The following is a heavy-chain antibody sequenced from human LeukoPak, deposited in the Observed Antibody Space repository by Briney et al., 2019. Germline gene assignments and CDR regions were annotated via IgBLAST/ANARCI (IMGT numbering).Heavy chain of an antibody. CDR3: ARVRRWLQLLSWGMDV. Sequence: GRSLRLSCAASGFTFSSYAMHWVHQAPGKGLEWVAVVSYDGSNEYYADSVKGRFTISRDNSKNTLYLQMNSLRAEDTAVYYCARVRRWLQLLSWGMDVWGQGTTVTVSS. V-gene: IGHV3-30-3*01. D-gene: IGHD5-12*01. J-gene: IGHJ6*02. CDR2: VSYDGSNE. CDR1: GFTFSSYA.